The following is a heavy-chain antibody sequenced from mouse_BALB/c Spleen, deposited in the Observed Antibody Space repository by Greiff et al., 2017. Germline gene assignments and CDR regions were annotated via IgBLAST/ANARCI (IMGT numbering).Heavy chain of an antibody. CDR1: GYTFTDYN. CDR3: ARGGYYDWNAMDY. CDR2: IYPYNGGT. Sequence: VQLKQSGPELVKPGASVKISCKASGYTFTDYNMHWVKQSHGKSLEWIGYIYPYNGGTGYNQKFKSKATLTVDNSSSSAYMELRSLTSEDSAVYYCARGGYYDWNAMDYWGQGTSVTVSS. D-gene: IGHD2-3*01. J-gene: IGHJ4*01. V-gene: IGHV1S29*02.